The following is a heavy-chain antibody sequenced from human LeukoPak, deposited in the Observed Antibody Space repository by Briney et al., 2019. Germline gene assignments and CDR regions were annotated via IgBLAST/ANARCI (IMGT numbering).Heavy chain of an antibody. CDR2: IYSGGST. CDR3: ARDGSGSYYSG. J-gene: IGHJ4*02. Sequence: PGGSLRLSCAASGFTVSSNYMSWVRQAPGKGLEWVSVIYSGGSTCYADSVKGRFIISRDNSKNTLYLQMNSLRAEDTAVYYCARDGSGSYYSGWGQGTLVTVSS. V-gene: IGHV3-66*01. CDR1: GFTVSSNY. D-gene: IGHD3-10*01.